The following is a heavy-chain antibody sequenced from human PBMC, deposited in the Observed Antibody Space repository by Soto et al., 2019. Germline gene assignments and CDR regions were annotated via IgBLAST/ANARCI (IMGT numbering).Heavy chain of an antibody. J-gene: IGHJ6*02. CDR1: GSTFRGYY. Sequence: QVQLVQSGAEVKKPGASVKVSCKTAGSTFRGYYVHWVRQAPGQGLEWVGLMNFNGGDTMSAQTFKGRVTMTRDTSISTAYMELYRLTFDDTAVYYCAREAIVAGATTGMDVWGQGTTVTVSS. CDR3: AREAIVAGATTGMDV. D-gene: IGHD1-26*01. V-gene: IGHV1-2*02. CDR2: MNFNGGDT.